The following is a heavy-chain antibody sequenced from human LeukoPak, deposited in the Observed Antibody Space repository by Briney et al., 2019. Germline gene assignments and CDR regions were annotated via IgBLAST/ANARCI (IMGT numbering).Heavy chain of an antibody. CDR3: ARVRHYYGSASGDSYYFDF. D-gene: IGHD3-10*01. CDR1: GGSISSYY. CDR2: IYYSGST. Sequence: ETSETLSLTCTISGGSISSYYWGWIRQPPGKGLEWIGYIYYSGSTNYNPSLESRVSVSLDTSEKQFSLRLTSVTAADTAVYYCARVRHYYGSASGDSYYFDFWGQGTLVTVSS. J-gene: IGHJ4*02. V-gene: IGHV4-59*01.